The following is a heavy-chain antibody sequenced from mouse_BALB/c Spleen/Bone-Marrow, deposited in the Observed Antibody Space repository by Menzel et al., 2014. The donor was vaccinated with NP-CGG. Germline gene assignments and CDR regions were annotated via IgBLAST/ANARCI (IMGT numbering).Heavy chain of an antibody. J-gene: IGHJ4*01. D-gene: IGHD2-10*02. CDR2: INPYNDGT. CDR3: ARGGYGNVYYAMDY. CDR1: GYTFTSYV. V-gene: IGHV1-14*01. Sequence: EVQLQQSGPELVKPGASVKMSCKASGYTFTSYVMHWVKQKPGQGLEWIGYINPYNDGTKYNEKFKGKATLTSDKSSSTAYMELSSLTSEGPAVYYCARGGYGNVYYAMDYWGQGTSVTVSS.